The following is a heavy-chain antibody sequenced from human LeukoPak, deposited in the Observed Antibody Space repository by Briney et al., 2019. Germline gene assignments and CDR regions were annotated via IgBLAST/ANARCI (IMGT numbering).Heavy chain of an antibody. CDR1: GFTFNSYA. Sequence: PGGSLRLPCAAAGFTFNSYAMSWVRQAPGKGLEWVSAITGSGGTTYYADSVKGRFTMSRDNSKNTLYLLMNSLRAEDTAVYHCAKDSGAYCSGGSCYRGYFHNWGQGTLVTVSS. CDR2: ITGSGGTT. D-gene: IGHD2-15*01. CDR3: AKDSGAYCSGGSCYRGYFHN. J-gene: IGHJ4*02. V-gene: IGHV3-23*01.